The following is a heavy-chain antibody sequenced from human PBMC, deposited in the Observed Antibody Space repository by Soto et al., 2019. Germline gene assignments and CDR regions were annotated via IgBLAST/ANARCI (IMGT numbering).Heavy chain of an antibody. CDR3: ARQEYDILTGYYNVPFDY. CDR1: GYSFTSYW. CDR2: IYPGDSDT. V-gene: IGHV5-51*01. J-gene: IGHJ4*02. D-gene: IGHD3-9*01. Sequence: GESLKISCKGSGYSFTSYWIGWVRQMPGKGLEWMGIIYPGDSDTRYSPSFQGQVTISADKSISTAYLQWSSLKASDTAMYYCARQEYDILTGYYNVPFDYWGQGTLVTVSS.